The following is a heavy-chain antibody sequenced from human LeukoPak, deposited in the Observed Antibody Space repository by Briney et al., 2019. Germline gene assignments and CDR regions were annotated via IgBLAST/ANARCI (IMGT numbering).Heavy chain of an antibody. J-gene: IGHJ6*03. CDR1: GGSISSSSYY. D-gene: IGHD3-10*01. CDR2: IYYSGST. V-gene: IGHV4-39*07. Sequence: SETLSLTCTVSGGSISSSSYYWGWIRQPPGKGLEWIGSIYYSGSTYYNPSLKSRVTISVDTSKNQFSLKLSSVTAADTAVYYCARWARPGEKRGVRGVTVLVSGYYYMDVWGKGTTVTVSS. CDR3: ARWARPGEKRGVRGVTVLVSGYYYMDV.